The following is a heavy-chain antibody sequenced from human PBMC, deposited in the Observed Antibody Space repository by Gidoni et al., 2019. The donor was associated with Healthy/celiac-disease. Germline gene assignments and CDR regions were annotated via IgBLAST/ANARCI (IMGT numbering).Heavy chain of an antibody. Sequence: SSYGMHWVRQAPGKGLEWVAVISYDGSNKYYADSVKGRFTISRDNSKNTLYLQMNSLRAEDTAVYYCAKDLDGYSSQYYFDYWGQGTLVTVSS. D-gene: IGHD6-13*01. CDR3: AKDLDGYSSQYYFDY. J-gene: IGHJ4*02. CDR2: ISYDGSNK. CDR1: SSYG. V-gene: IGHV3-30*18.